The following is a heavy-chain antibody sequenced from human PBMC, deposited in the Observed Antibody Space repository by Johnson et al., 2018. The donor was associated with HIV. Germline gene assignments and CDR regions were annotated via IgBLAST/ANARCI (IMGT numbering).Heavy chain of an antibody. Sequence: QMQLVESGGGVVQPGRSLRLSCAASGFTFSSYALHWVRQAPGKGLEWVAVISYDGSNKYYADSVKGRFTISRDNSKNTLYLQMNSLRVEDTAVYYCARDYDIPRDDAFDIWGQGTMVTVSS. D-gene: IGHD3-9*01. CDR3: ARDYDIPRDDAFDI. J-gene: IGHJ3*02. V-gene: IGHV3-30-3*01. CDR2: ISYDGSNK. CDR1: GFTFSSYA.